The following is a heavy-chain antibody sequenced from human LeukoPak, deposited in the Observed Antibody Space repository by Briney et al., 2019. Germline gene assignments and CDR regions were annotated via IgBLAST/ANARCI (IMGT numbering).Heavy chain of an antibody. J-gene: IGHJ4*02. Sequence: SVKVSCKASGGTFSSYAISWVRQAPGQGLEWMGGIIPIFGTANYAQKFQGRVTITTDEFTSTAYMELSSLRSEDTAVYYCARSLASKPRYFDYWGQGTLVTVSS. CDR2: IIPIFGTA. CDR1: GGTFSSYA. V-gene: IGHV1-69*05. CDR3: ARSLASKPRYFDY.